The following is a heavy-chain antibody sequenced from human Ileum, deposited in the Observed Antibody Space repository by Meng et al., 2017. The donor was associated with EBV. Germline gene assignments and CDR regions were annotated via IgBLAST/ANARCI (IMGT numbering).Heavy chain of an antibody. CDR3: AKDLWQNHNAPGPFEH. CDR2: ISSGGDNT. Sequence: VDVVESGWGLVDQGGSLGLSCAASGSTFSSYSVNWVRQAPGRGLEWVSFISSGGDNTYYVDSVKGRFTISRGNSKDTLYLQMNSLSAEDTAVYYCAKDLWQNHNAPGPFEHWGQGTLVTVSS. V-gene: IGHV3-23*04. CDR1: GSTFSSYS. D-gene: IGHD1-1*01. J-gene: IGHJ4*02.